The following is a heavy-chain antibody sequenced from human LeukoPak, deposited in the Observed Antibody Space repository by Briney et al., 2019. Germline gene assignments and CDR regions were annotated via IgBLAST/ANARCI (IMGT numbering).Heavy chain of an antibody. D-gene: IGHD3-3*01. V-gene: IGHV1-8*03. CDR1: GYTFISYD. Sequence: ASVKVSFKASGYTFISYDINWVRQATGQGLEWMGWMNPTSGNTGYAQKFQGRVTITRNTSISTAYMELSSLRSEDTAVYYCARGDSYDFWSGSPYYYYYYTDVWGKGTTVTVSS. CDR2: MNPTSGNT. J-gene: IGHJ6*03. CDR3: ARGDSYDFWSGSPYYYYYYTDV.